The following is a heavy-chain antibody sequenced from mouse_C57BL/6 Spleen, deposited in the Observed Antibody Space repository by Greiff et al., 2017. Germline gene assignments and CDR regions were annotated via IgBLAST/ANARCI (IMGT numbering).Heavy chain of an antibody. CDR1: GYAFSGYW. Sequence: LQESGAELVKPGASVKISCKASGYAFSGYWMNWVKQRPGKGLEWIGQIYPGDGDTNYNGKFTGKATLTADKSSSTSYMQLSSLTSEASVVDVCVCYDYGTWCDYWGQGTLVTVSA. CDR3: VCYDYGTWCDY. D-gene: IGHD2-4*01. CDR2: IYPGDGDT. J-gene: IGHJ3*01. V-gene: IGHV1-80*01.